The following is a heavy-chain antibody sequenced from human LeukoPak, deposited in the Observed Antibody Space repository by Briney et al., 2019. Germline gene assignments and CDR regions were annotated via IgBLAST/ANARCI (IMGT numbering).Heavy chain of an antibody. V-gene: IGHV3-30*02. CDR3: AKEYYDILTGPVQLYGMDV. Sequence: PGGSLRLSCAASGFTFSSYWMGWVRQAPGKGLEWVAFIRYDGSNKYYADSVKGRFTISRDNSKNTLYLQMNSLRAEDTAVYYCAKEYYDILTGPVQLYGMDVWGQGTTVTVSS. J-gene: IGHJ6*02. D-gene: IGHD3-9*01. CDR2: IRYDGSNK. CDR1: GFTFSSYW.